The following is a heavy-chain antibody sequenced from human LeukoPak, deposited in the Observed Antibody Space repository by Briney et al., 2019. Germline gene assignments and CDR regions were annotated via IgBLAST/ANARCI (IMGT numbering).Heavy chain of an antibody. CDR2: INSDGSST. J-gene: IGHJ4*02. V-gene: IGHV3-74*01. D-gene: IGHD6-19*01. CDR3: ASSSGWYVSDY. CDR1: GFTFSSYW. Sequence: GGSLRLPCAASGFTFSSYWMHWVRQAAGKGLVWVSRINSDGSSTSYADSVKGRFTISRDNAKNTLYLQMNSLRAEDTAVYYCASSSGWYVSDYWGQGTLVTVSS.